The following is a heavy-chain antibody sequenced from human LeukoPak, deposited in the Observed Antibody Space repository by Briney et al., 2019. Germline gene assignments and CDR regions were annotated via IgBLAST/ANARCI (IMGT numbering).Heavy chain of an antibody. D-gene: IGHD2-2*01. CDR1: GGSISSYY. J-gene: IGHJ4*02. Sequence: SETLSLTCTVSGGSISSYYWSWIRQPPGKGLEWIGYIYYSGSTNYNPSLKSRVTISVDTSKNQFSLKLSSVTAADTAVYYCARGLGYCSSTSCYGVNDYWGQGTLVTVSS. V-gene: IGHV4-59*01. CDR3: ARGLGYCSSTSCYGVNDY. CDR2: IYYSGST.